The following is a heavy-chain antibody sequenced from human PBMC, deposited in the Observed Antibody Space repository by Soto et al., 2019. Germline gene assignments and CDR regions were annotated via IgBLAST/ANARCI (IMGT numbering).Heavy chain of an antibody. J-gene: IGHJ6*02. CDR2: IIPIFGTA. CDR1: GGTFSSYA. D-gene: IGHD6-13*01. CDR3: AREDSTAAAGPPGDYYYYYGMDV. Sequence: ASVKVSCKASGGTFSSYAISWVRQAPGQGLEWMGGIIPIFGTANYAQKFQGRVTITADESTSTAYMDLSSLRSEDTAVYYCAREDSTAAAGPPGDYYYYYGMDVWGQGTTVTVSS. V-gene: IGHV1-69*13.